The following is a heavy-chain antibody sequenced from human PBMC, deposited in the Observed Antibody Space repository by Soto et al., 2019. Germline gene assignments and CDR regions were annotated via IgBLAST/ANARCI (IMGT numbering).Heavy chain of an antibody. CDR3: AKDPGFGGELLDGWYFDL. D-gene: IGHD3-10*01. CDR1: GFTFDDYA. CDR2: ISWNSGSI. V-gene: IGHV3-9*01. Sequence: SLRLSCAASGFTFDDYAMHWVRQVPGKGLEWVSGISWNSGSIGYADSVKGRFTISRDNAKNSLYLQMNSLRAEDTALYYCAKDPGFGGELLDGWYFDLWGRGTLVTVSS. J-gene: IGHJ2*01.